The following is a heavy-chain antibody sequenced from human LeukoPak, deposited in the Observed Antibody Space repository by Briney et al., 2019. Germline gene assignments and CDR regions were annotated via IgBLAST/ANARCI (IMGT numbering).Heavy chain of an antibody. CDR1: GASICDYY. V-gene: IGHV4-59*01. CDR2: IYYSGSS. J-gene: IGHJ5*02. D-gene: IGHD3-10*01. CDR3: ARSLTNYYVSGSYSQYNWFDP. Sequence: SETLSLTCTVSGASICDYYWSWIRQPPGQGLEWIGYIYYSGSSKYSPSLKSRATMLIDTSKSQFSLILTSVTAADTAMYYCARSLTNYYVSGSYSQYNWFDPWGQGTLVAVSS.